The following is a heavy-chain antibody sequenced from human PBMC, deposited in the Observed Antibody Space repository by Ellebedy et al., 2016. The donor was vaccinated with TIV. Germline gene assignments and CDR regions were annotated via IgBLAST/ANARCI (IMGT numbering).Heavy chain of an antibody. CDR1: GGSISSSSYY. D-gene: IGHD2-2*01. J-gene: IGHJ5*02. CDR2: LSYSGNT. V-gene: IGHV4-39*07. Sequence: MPSETLSLTCTVSGGSISSSSYYWGWIRKPPGKGLECFGTLSYSGNTYYNPSLKSRVTISVDTSKNQFSLKLSSVTAADTAVYYCAAGWVPAAPLQPWGQGTLVTVSS. CDR3: AAGWVPAAPLQP.